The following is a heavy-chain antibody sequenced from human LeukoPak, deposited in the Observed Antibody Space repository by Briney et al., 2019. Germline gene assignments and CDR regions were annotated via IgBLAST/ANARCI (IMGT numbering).Heavy chain of an antibody. CDR3: ARSVVTPFGRWFDP. J-gene: IGHJ5*02. D-gene: IGHD4-23*01. V-gene: IGHV4-61*08. CDR1: GGSISSGGYY. CDR2: IYYSGST. Sequence: PSETLSLTCTVSGGSISSGGYYWSWIRQPPGKGLEWIGYIYYSGSTNYNPSLKSRVTISVDTSKNQFSLKLSSVTAADTAVYYCARSVVTPFGRWFDPWGQGTLVTVSS.